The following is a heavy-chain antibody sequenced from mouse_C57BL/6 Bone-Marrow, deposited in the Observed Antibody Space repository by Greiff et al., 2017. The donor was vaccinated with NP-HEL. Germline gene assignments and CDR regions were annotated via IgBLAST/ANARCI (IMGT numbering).Heavy chain of an antibody. V-gene: IGHV1-81*01. CDR3: GGYYYGSTPGFAY. Sequence: QVQLKQSGAELARPGASVKLSCKASGYTFTSYGISWVKQRTGQGLEWIGEIYPRSGNTYYNEKFKGKATLTADKSSSTAYMELRSLTAEDSAVYFGGGYYYGSTPGFAYWGQGTLVTVSA. CDR2: IYPRSGNT. CDR1: GYTFTSYG. J-gene: IGHJ3*01. D-gene: IGHD1-1*01.